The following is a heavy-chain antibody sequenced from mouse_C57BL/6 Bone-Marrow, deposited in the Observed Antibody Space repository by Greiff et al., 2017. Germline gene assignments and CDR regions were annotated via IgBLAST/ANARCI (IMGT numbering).Heavy chain of an antibody. Sequence: EVKLMESGGGLVQPGGSLKLSCAASGFTFSDYGMAWVRQAPRKGPEWVAFISNLAYSIYYADTVTGRFTISRENAKNTLYLEMSSLRSEDTAIYYCARSYYGYFYFDYWGQGTTLTVSS. D-gene: IGHD2-2*01. CDR2: ISNLAYSI. V-gene: IGHV5-15*01. CDR3: ARSYYGYFYFDY. CDR1: GFTFSDYG. J-gene: IGHJ2*01.